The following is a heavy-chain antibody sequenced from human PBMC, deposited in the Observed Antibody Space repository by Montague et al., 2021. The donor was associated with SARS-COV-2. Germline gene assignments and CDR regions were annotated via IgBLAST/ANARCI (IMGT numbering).Heavy chain of an antibody. CDR1: GDSVSSNSAA. Sequence: CAISGDSVSSNSAAWNWIRQSPSRGLEWLGRTYYRSKWYNDYAVSVKSRITINPDTSKNQFSLQLNSVTPEDTAVYYCARVWTSVWYVGYFDYWGQGTLVTVSS. D-gene: IGHD6-19*01. CDR3: ARVWTSVWYVGYFDY. CDR2: TYYRSKWYN. J-gene: IGHJ4*02. V-gene: IGHV6-1*01.